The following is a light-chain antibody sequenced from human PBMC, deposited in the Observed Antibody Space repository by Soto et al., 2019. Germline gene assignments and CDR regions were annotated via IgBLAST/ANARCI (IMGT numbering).Light chain of an antibody. Sequence: AIRMTQSPSSFSASTGDRVTITCRASQGISSYLAWYQQKPGKAPKLLIYAASTLQSRVPSRFSGSGSGTDFTLTISCLQSEDFATYYCQQYYSSPLTFGGGTKVDIK. J-gene: IGKJ4*01. CDR1: QGISSY. V-gene: IGKV1-8*01. CDR2: AAS. CDR3: QQYYSSPLT.